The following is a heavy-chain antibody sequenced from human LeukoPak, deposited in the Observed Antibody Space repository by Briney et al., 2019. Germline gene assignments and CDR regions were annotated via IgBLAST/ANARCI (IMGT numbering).Heavy chain of an antibody. CDR3: AKDRDYDNTVYSFESED. J-gene: IGHJ4*01. V-gene: IGHV3-23*01. CDR2: VSGSRGST. Sequence: GGSLRLSCAASGFTFKNYGMSWVRQAPGKGVEWVSSVSGSRGSTNYADSVTGRFTISRDNSKNALYLQMSSLRAEDTALYYCAKDRDYDNTVYSFESEDWGQGTLVTVSS. CDR1: GFTFKNYG. D-gene: IGHD3-22*01.